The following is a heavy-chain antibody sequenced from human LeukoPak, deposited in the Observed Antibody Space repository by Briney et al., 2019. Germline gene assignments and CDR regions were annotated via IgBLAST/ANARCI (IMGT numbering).Heavy chain of an antibody. V-gene: IGHV3-30*18. J-gene: IGHJ5*02. Sequence: PGGSLRLSCAASGFTFSSFGLHWVRQAPGKGLEWVTVISYDGSNKYYADSVKGRFSISRDNSKNTLYLQMNSLRAEDTAVYYCAKEGGVYYDSSGPLTFDPWGQGTLVTVSS. CDR3: AKEGGVYYDSSGPLTFDP. CDR2: ISYDGSNK. CDR1: GFTFSSFG. D-gene: IGHD3-22*01.